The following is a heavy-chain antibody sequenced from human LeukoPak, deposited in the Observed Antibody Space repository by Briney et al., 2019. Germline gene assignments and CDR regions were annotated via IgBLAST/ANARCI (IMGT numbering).Heavy chain of an antibody. CDR3: ARRATTERGHSYGLDF. V-gene: IGHV3-21*01. D-gene: IGHD5-18*01. CDR2: IGSSGSYI. Sequence: GGSLRLSCEVSAFTFSSYHMSWVRQAPGKGLEWVSSIGSSGSYIYYADSLTGRFTISRDNAKNSLYLQMNSLRAEDTAMYYGARRATTERGHSYGLDFWGQGTLVTVSS. CDR1: AFTFSSYH. J-gene: IGHJ4*02.